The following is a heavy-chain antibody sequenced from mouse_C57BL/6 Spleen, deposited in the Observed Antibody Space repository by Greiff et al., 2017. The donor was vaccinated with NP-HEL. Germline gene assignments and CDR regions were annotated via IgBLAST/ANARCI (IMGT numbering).Heavy chain of an antibody. CDR3: ARHEEGNYDGYPAWFAY. Sequence: VKLQQSGAELVKPGASVKLSCKASGYTFTEYTIHWVKQRSGQGLEWIGWFYPGSGSIKYNEKFKDKATLTADKSSSTVYMELSRLTSEDSAVYFCARHEEGNYDGYPAWFAYWGQGTLVTVSA. V-gene: IGHV1-62-2*01. CDR2: FYPGSGSI. CDR1: GYTFTEYT. J-gene: IGHJ3*01. D-gene: IGHD2-3*01.